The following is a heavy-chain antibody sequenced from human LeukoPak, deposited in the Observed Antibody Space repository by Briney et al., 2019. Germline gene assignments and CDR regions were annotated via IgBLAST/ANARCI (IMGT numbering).Heavy chain of an antibody. Sequence: GGSLRLSCAASGFILSNCAMTWVRQAPGRGLEWVASIKEDGRQTHYVDSVKGRFIISRDNSKKSLYLQMNSLRIEDTAVYYCAREWYDYGGDSEGYWGQGTLVTVSS. V-gene: IGHV3-7*01. D-gene: IGHD4-23*01. J-gene: IGHJ4*02. CDR1: GFILSNCA. CDR3: AREWYDYGGDSEGY. CDR2: IKEDGRQT.